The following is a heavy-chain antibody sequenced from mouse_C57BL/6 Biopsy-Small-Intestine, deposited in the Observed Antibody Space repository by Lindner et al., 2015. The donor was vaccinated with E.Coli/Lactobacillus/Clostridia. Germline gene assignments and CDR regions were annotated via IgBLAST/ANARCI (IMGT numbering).Heavy chain of an antibody. D-gene: IGHD1-1*02. J-gene: IGHJ4*01. CDR3: ARDGLMGGTSSFDY. CDR1: GYTFNRYA. CDR2: INMYSGNP. Sequence: VKVSCKASGYTFNRYAVNWVRQAPGQGPEWMGWINMYSGNPAYAQAFTGRFVFSLDTSVNTAYLQINGLKAEDTAVYYCARDGLMGGTSSFDYWGQGTLVTVSS. V-gene: IGHV9-3-1*01.